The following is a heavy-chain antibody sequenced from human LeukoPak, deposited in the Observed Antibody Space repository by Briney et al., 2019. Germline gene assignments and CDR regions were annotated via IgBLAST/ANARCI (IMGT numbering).Heavy chain of an antibody. J-gene: IGHJ4*02. CDR3: SAGVGRTDFDY. Sequence: GGSLRLSCATSGFSFSDAWMNWVRQAPGKGLEWVGRIRRNSDGGTIDYAAPVKGRFALSRDDSKNTVYLQMNSLKIEDTAVYYCSAGVGRTDFDYWGQGTLVTVSS. D-gene: IGHD1/OR15-1a*01. CDR1: GFSFSDAW. V-gene: IGHV3-15*07. CDR2: IRRNSDGGTI.